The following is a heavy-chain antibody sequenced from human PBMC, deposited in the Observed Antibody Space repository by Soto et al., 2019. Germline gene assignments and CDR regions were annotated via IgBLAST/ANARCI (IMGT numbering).Heavy chain of an antibody. Sequence: SQTLSLTCAISGDSVSSNSAAWNWIRQSPSRGLEWLGRTYYRSKWYNDYAVSVKSRITINPDTSKSQFSLQLNSVTPEDTAVYYCARDLYGSGSYYFYYYYGMDVWGQGTTVTVSS. CDR3: ARDLYGSGSYYFYYYYGMDV. D-gene: IGHD3-10*01. CDR1: GDSVSSNSAA. V-gene: IGHV6-1*01. CDR2: TYYRSKWYN. J-gene: IGHJ6*02.